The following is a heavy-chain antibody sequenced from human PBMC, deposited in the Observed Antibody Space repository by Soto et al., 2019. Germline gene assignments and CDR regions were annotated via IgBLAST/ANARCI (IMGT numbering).Heavy chain of an antibody. D-gene: IGHD3-10*01. CDR3: ARNQGFGSGSPKHPYYYYYYVDV. V-gene: IGHV3-33*01. J-gene: IGHJ6*03. CDR1: GFTFSSYG. Sequence: QVQLVESGGGVVQPGRSLRLSCAASGFTFSSYGMHWVRQAPGKGLEWVAIIWYDGSNKYYADSVKGRFTISRDNSKNTLYLQMNSLRAEDTAVYYGARNQGFGSGSPKHPYYYYYYVDVLCKGTTVTVSS. CDR2: IWYDGSNK.